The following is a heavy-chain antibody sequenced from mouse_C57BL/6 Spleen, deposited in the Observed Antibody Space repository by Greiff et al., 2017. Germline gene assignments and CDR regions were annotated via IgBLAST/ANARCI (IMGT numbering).Heavy chain of an antibody. V-gene: IGHV1-42*01. D-gene: IGHD3-2*02. CDR3: ARISSGYDAMDY. Sequence: EVQLQQSGPELVKPGASVKISCKASGYSFTGYYMNWVKQSPEKSLEWIGEINPSTGGTTYNQKFKAKATLTVDKSSSTAYMQLKSLTSEDSAVYYCARISSGYDAMDYWGQGTSVTVSS. J-gene: IGHJ4*01. CDR2: INPSTGGT. CDR1: GYSFTGYY.